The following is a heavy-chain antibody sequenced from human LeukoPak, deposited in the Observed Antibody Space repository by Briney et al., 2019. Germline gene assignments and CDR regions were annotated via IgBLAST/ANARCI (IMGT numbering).Heavy chain of an antibody. CDR1: GGSFSGYY. CDR3: ARLSSSWCFDY. D-gene: IGHD6-13*01. CDR2: IYTSGST. V-gene: IGHV4-59*10. Sequence: PSETLSLTCAVYGGSFSGYYWSWIRQPPGKGLEWIGRIYTSGSTNYNPSLKSRVTMSVDTSKNQFSLKLSSVTAADTAVYYCARLSSSWCFDYWGQGTLVTVSS. J-gene: IGHJ4*02.